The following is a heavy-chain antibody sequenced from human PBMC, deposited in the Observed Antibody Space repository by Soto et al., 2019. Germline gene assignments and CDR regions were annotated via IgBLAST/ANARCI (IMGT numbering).Heavy chain of an antibody. V-gene: IGHV1-46*01. Sequence: GTPVKLSCKASGYTFTSYSMHSPRQATEQGLEWMGIINPSGGSTSYAQKFQGRVTMTRDTSTSTVYMELSSLRSEDTAVYYCARGGLGLYCTNGVCLGALTCFEPWGQGTLVPVSS. D-gene: IGHD2-8*01. CDR1: GYTFTSYS. J-gene: IGHJ5*02. CDR3: ARGGLGLYCTNGVCLGALTCFEP. CDR2: INPSGGST.